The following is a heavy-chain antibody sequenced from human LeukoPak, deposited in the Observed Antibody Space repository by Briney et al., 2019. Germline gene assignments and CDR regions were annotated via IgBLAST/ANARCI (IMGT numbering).Heavy chain of an antibody. CDR3: ARGGMVRRCKSEFDY. V-gene: IGHV1-18*01. CDR1: VYTFTSYG. CDR2: ISAYNDNT. D-gene: IGHD3-10*01. J-gene: IGHJ4*02. Sequence: ASVNVSCKSSVYTFTSYGISWVRQAPGQGLEWMGWISAYNDNTNYAQKLQGRVTMTTDTSTSTAYMKLRSVRSDDTAVYYCARGGMVRRCKSEFDYWGQGTLVTVSS.